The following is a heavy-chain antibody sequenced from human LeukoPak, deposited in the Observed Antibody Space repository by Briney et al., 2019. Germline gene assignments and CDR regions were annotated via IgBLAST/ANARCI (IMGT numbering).Heavy chain of an antibody. CDR1: GFTVSSNY. CDR2: ICSGGST. D-gene: IGHD1-26*01. J-gene: IGHJ3*02. CDR3: ARDQVESYCCAFDI. V-gene: IGHV3-66*02. Sequence: PGGSLRLSCAASGFTVSSNYMSWVRQAPGKGLEWVSVICSGGSTYYADSVKGRFTISRDNSKNTLYLQMNSLRAEDTAVYYCARDQVESYCCAFDIWGQGTMVTVSS.